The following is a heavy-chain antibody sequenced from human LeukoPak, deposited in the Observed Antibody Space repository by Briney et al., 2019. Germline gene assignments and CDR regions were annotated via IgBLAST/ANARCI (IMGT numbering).Heavy chain of an antibody. CDR1: GGSISGYY. V-gene: IGHV4-59*01. J-gene: IGHJ2*01. Sequence: SETLSLTCTVSGGSISGYYWSWIRQPPGKGLEWIGYIYYSGGTNFNPSLKSRVTISVDTSKNQFSLRLNSVTAADTAVYYCARVEAGRYFDLWGRGIVVIVSS. CDR2: IYYSGGT. CDR3: ARVEAGRYFDL.